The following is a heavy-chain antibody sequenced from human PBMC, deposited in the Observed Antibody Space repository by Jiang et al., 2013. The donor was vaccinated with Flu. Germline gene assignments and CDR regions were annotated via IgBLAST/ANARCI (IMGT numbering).Heavy chain of an antibody. Sequence: EVKKPGSSVKVSCKASGGSFSSFPINWVRQTPGQGPEWMGGVNPIFGTTDYAQKFQGRVTIIADRSTSTAYMDLSSLRSEDTAVYYCARSSWGYTYGPFDYWGQGTLVTVSS. CDR1: GGSFSSFP. J-gene: IGHJ4*02. V-gene: IGHV1-69*06. D-gene: IGHD5-24*01. CDR3: ARSSWGYTYGPFDY. CDR2: VNPIFGTT.